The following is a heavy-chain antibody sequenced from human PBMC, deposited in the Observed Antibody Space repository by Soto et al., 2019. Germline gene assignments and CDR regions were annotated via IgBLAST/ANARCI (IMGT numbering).Heavy chain of an antibody. J-gene: IGHJ5*02. CDR3: ARAKGGSRWYNWSDP. Sequence: SETLSLTCTVSGGSISSGGYYWSWIRQHPGKGLEWIGYIYYSGSTYYNPSLKSRVTISVDTSKNQFSLKLSSVTAADTAVYYCARAKGGSRWYNWSDPWGQGTLVPVSS. CDR1: GGSISSGGYY. V-gene: IGHV4-31*03. D-gene: IGHD6-13*01. CDR2: IYYSGST.